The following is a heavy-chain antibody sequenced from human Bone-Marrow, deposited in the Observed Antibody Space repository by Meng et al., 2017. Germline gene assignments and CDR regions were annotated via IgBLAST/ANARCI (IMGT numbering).Heavy chain of an antibody. V-gene: IGHV3-33*01. CDR3: ARDRSGYSYGSEFAY. Sequence: GESLKISCVASGFTFSSYGMHWVRQAPGKGLEWVAVIWYDGSNKYYADSVKGRFTISRDNSKNTLYLQMNSLRDEDTAFYYCARDRSGYSYGSEFAYWGQGTLVTVSS. CDR1: GFTFSSYG. D-gene: IGHD5-18*01. CDR2: IWYDGSNK. J-gene: IGHJ4*02.